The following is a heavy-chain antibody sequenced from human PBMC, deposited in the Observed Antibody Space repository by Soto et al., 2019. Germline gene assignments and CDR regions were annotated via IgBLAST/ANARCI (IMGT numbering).Heavy chain of an antibody. CDR1: GFNFNIRA. D-gene: IGHD3-22*01. J-gene: IGHJ4*02. Sequence: VGSLRLSCAAPGFNFNIRALHWSRQAPGEGLEWVAVMSPGGNSQYYADSVKGRFTISRDTSKSTLYLQMTSLRPEDTAVYYCASGAAFYYDTGRHWGQGTRVTVSA. V-gene: IGHV3-30-3*01. CDR3: ASGAAFYYDTGRH. CDR2: MSPGGNSQ.